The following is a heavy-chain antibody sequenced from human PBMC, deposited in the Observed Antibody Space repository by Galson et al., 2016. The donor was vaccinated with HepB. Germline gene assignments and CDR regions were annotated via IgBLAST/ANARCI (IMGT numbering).Heavy chain of an antibody. J-gene: IGHJ5*02. CDR3: AHMAPTPDQYQLLLPFGP. CDR1: GFSLSTSGLG. V-gene: IGHV2-5*02. Sequence: PALVKPTQTLTLTCTFSGFSLSTSGLGVGWIRQPPGKALEWLALIYWDDDKRYSPSLKGRLTITKDTSKNQVVLTMTNMDPVDTATYYYAHMAPTPDQYQLLLPFGPWGQGTLVTVSS. CDR2: IYWDDDK. D-gene: IGHD2-2*01.